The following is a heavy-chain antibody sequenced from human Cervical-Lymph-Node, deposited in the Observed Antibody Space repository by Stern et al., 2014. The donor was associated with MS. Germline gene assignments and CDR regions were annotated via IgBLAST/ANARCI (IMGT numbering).Heavy chain of an antibody. CDR3: ARWGYGDYEADY. V-gene: IGHV4-38-2*02. CDR2: THRSGST. CDR1: PYSITTGYY. Sequence: QLQESGPQLVKPSETLSLTCSVSPYSITTGYYWAWIRQSPGTGLERIGTTHRSGSTYYNPSLKSRVTISADTSKNQFFLMLTSVAAADTAVYYCARWGYGDYEADYWGQGTLVTVSS. D-gene: IGHD4-17*01. J-gene: IGHJ4*02.